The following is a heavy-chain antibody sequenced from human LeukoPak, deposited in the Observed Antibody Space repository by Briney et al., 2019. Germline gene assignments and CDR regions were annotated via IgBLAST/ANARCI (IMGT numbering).Heavy chain of an antibody. J-gene: IGHJ1*01. CDR3: ASPTVTSGAEYFQH. D-gene: IGHD4-17*01. CDR2: IYYTGST. CDR1: GGSISSYY. Sequence: SETLSLTCTVSGGSISSYYWSWVRQPPGKGLGWVGYIYYTGSTNYNPSLKSRVTISVDTSKNQFSLKLSSVTAADTAVYYCASPTVTSGAEYFQHWGQGTLVTVSS. V-gene: IGHV4-59*01.